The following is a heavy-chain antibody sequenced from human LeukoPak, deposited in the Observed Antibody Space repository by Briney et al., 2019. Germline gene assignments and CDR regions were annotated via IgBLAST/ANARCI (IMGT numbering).Heavy chain of an antibody. CDR1: GFTVSSNY. V-gene: IGHV3-66*01. D-gene: IGHD2-15*01. CDR2: INSGGGI. J-gene: IGHJ4*02. CDR3: AKGSTLRIFNY. Sequence: GGSLRLSCAASGFTVSSNYMSWVRQAPGKGLEWVSIINSGGGIYYADSVKGRFSISRDNSKNTLYLQMDSLRAEDTAVYYCAKGSTLRIFNYWGQGTLVTVSS.